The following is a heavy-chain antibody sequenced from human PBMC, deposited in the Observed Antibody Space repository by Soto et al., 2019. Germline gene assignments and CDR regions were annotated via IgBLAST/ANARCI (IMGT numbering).Heavy chain of an antibody. CDR3: AREIESSSWSPYYYYYGMDV. J-gene: IGHJ6*02. D-gene: IGHD6-13*01. CDR1: GYTFTGYY. Sequence: GASVKVSCKASGYTFTGYYMHWVRQAPGQGLEWMGWINPNSGGTNYAQKFQGWVNMTRDTSISTTYMELSRLRSDDTAVYYCAREIESSSWSPYYYYYGMDVWGQGTTVTVSS. V-gene: IGHV1-2*04. CDR2: INPNSGGT.